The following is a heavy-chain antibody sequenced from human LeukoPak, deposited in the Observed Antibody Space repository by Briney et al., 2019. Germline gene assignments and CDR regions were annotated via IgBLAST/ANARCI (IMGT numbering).Heavy chain of an antibody. J-gene: IGHJ4*02. V-gene: IGHV4-34*01. Sequence: SETLSLTCAVYGGSFGGYYWSWIRQPPGKGLEWIGEINHSGSTNYNPSLKSRVTISVDTSKNQFSLQLSSVTAADTAVYYCAGDANGIAVSYWGQGTLVTVSS. CDR3: AGDANGIAVSY. D-gene: IGHD6-19*01. CDR1: GGSFGGYY. CDR2: INHSGST.